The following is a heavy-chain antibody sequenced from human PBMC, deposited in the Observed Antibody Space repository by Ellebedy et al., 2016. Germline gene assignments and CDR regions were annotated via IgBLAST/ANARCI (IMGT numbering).Heavy chain of an antibody. V-gene: IGHV2-5*01. CDR1: GFSLSTSGTT. D-gene: IGHD4-17*01. CDR3: VHRTTVTSVDY. J-gene: IGHJ4*02. CDR2: IYWNDDK. Sequence: SGPTLVKPTQTLTLTCTFSGFSLSTSGTTVGWVRQPPGEAPEWLAFIYWNDDKRYSPSLRTRVTITKDTSKNQVVLTITNMDPVDTATYFCVHRTTVTSVDYWGRGTLVTVSA.